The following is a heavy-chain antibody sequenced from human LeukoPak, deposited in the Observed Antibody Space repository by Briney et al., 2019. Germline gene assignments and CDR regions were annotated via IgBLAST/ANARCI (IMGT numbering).Heavy chain of an antibody. V-gene: IGHV4-59*01. CDR1: GGSISSYY. D-gene: IGHD3-22*01. CDR3: AGGNFYDSRGHPYHFHY. Sequence: PSETLSLTCTVSGGSISSYYWSWIRQPPGKGLEWIGYIYYTENTNYNPSLKSRVTISVDTSKNQFSLNLTSVTAADTAVYYCAGGNFYDSRGHPYHFHYWGRGTLVTVPS. CDR2: IYYTENT. J-gene: IGHJ4*02.